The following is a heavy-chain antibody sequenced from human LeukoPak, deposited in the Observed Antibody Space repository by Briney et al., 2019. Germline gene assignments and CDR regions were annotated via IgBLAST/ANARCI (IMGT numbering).Heavy chain of an antibody. Sequence: GGSLRLSCAASGFTFSDYYMSCIRQAPGKGLEWVANIKQDGSEKYYVDSVKGRFTISRDNAKNSLYLQMNSLRAEDTAMYYCSRATRGYSGYDGSFAYWGQGTLVTVSS. CDR3: SRATRGYSGYDGSFAY. D-gene: IGHD5-12*01. CDR2: IKQDGSEK. J-gene: IGHJ4*02. V-gene: IGHV3-7*01. CDR1: GFTFSDYY.